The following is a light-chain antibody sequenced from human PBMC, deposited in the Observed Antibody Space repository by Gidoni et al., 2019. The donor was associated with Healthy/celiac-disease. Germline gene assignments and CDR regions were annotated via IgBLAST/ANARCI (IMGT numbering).Light chain of an antibody. Sequence: EIVMTQSPATLSVSPGERATLSCRASQSVSSNLAWYQQKPGQAPRLLIYGASTRATGIPARFSGSGSGTEFTLTISSLQSEDFAVYYCQQYNNWLLYTFXQGTKLEIK. V-gene: IGKV3-15*01. J-gene: IGKJ2*01. CDR1: QSVSSN. CDR2: GAS. CDR3: QQYNNWLLYT.